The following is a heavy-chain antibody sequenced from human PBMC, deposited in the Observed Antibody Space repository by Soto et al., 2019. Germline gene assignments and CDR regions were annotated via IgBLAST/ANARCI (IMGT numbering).Heavy chain of an antibody. D-gene: IGHD4-17*01. CDR2: INPNSGGT. V-gene: IGHV1-2*04. CDR3: ARSHPEDTYGDYLFAY. Sequence: ASVKVSCKASGYTFTGYYMHWVRQAPGQGLEWMGWINPNSGGTNYAQKFQGWVTMTRDTSISTAYMELSRLRSDDTAVYYCARSHPEDTYGDYLFAYWGQGTLVTVSS. J-gene: IGHJ4*02. CDR1: GYTFTGYY.